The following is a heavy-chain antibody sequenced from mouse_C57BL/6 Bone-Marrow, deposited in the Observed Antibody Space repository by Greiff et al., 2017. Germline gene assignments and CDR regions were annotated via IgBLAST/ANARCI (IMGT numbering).Heavy chain of an antibody. CDR3: ARDLVHASDYFAY. Sequence: QVQLQQPGAELVKPGASVKMSCKASGYTFTSYWINWVKQRPGQGLEWIGDIYPGSGSTNYNEKFKSKATLTVDTSSSTAYMQLSSLTSEDTAVYSCARDLVHASDYFAYWGQGTTLSVSS. CDR2: IYPGSGST. V-gene: IGHV1-55*01. D-gene: IGHD1-2*01. CDR1: GYTFTSYW. J-gene: IGHJ2*01.